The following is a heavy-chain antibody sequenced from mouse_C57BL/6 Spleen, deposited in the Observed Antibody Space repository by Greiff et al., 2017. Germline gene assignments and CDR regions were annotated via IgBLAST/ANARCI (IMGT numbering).Heavy chain of an antibody. J-gene: IGHJ4*01. CDR2: ISYDGSN. CDR1: GYSITSGYY. V-gene: IGHV3-6*01. Sequence: ESGPGLVKPSQSLSLTCSVTGYSITSGYYWNWIRQFPGNKLEWMGYISYDGSNNYNPSLKYRISIARDTSKNQFFLKLNSVTTEDTATYYCARAVYAMDYWGQGTAVTVSS. CDR3: ARAVYAMDY.